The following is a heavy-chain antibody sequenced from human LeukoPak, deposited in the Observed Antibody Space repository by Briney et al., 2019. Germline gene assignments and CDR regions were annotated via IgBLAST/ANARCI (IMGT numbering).Heavy chain of an antibody. V-gene: IGHV3-48*03. CDR3: ARDLWFGELLFRFDY. CDR1: GFTFSSYE. D-gene: IGHD3-10*01. J-gene: IGHJ4*02. CDR2: ISSSGSTI. Sequence: GGSLRLSCAASGFTFSSYEMNWVRQAPGKGLEWVSYISSSGSTIYYADFVKGRFTISRDNAKNSLYLQMNSLRAEDTAVYYCARDLWFGELLFRFDYWGQGTLVTVSS.